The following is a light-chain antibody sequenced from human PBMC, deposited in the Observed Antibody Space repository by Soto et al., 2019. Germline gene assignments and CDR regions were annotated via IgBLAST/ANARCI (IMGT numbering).Light chain of an antibody. V-gene: IGLV2-14*01. CDR2: EVS. CDR3: SSYSSSSFYV. CDR1: SSDVGAYIY. Sequence: QSVLTQPASVSGSPGQSITISCTGTSSDVGAYIYVSWYQQHPGKAPKLMIYEVSNRPSGVSNRFSGSKSGNTASLTISGLQAEDEADYYCSSYSSSSFYVFGTGTKVTV. J-gene: IGLJ1*01.